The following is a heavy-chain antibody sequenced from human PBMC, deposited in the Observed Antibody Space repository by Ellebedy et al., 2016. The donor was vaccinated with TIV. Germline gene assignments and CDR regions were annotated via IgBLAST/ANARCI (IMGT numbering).Heavy chain of an antibody. CDR2: ISGSGGTT. Sequence: GESLKISCAASGFTFSSYAMSWVRQAPGKGLDWVSGISGSGGTTYYADSVKGRFTISRDNSKNTLYLQMNSLRADDTAVYYCAKGSQPRSTSCYDYWGQGTLVTVSS. J-gene: IGHJ4*02. CDR1: GFTFSSYA. CDR3: AKGSQPRSTSCYDY. D-gene: IGHD2-2*01. V-gene: IGHV3-23*01.